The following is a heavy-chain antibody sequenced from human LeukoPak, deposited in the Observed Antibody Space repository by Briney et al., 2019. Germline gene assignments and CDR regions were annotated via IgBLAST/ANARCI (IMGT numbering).Heavy chain of an antibody. V-gene: IGHV4-38-2*01. D-gene: IGHD5-24*01. CDR1: GYSISSGYY. Sequence: SETLSLTCAVSGYSISSGYYWGWIRQPPGKGLEWIGSIYHSGSTYYNPSLKSRVTISVETSKNQFSLKLSSVTAADTAVYYCARVEMAKFDYWGQGTLVTVSS. CDR2: IYHSGST. CDR3: ARVEMAKFDY. J-gene: IGHJ4*02.